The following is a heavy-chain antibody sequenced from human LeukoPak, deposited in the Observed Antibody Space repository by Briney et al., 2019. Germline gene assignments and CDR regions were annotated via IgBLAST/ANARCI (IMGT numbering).Heavy chain of an antibody. D-gene: IGHD6-13*01. CDR3: ARRGSSNWYFDY. CDR1: GCRFTSYW. CDR2: IYPDDSDT. V-gene: IGHV5-51*01. Sequence: GESLKISCKSSGCRFTSYWIGWVRQMPGKGLEWMGFIYPDDSDTIYSPSFQGQVTISADKSINTAYLQWSTVKASDTAMYYCARRGSSNWYFDYWGQGTLVTVSS. J-gene: IGHJ4*02.